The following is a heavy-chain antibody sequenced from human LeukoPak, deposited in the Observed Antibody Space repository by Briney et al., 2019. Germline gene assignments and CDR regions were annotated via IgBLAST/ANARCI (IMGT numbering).Heavy chain of an antibody. D-gene: IGHD2-2*01. V-gene: IGHV3-21*01. CDR1: GFTFSSYS. J-gene: IGHJ3*02. Sequence: GGSLRLSCAASGFTFSSYSMNWVRQAPGKGLEWVSSISSSSSHIYYADSVKGRFTISRDNAKNSLYLQMNSLRAEDTAVYYCATDQSRAIVVPVFDAFDIWGQGTMDTVSS. CDR2: ISSSSSHI. CDR3: ATDQSRAIVVPVFDAFDI.